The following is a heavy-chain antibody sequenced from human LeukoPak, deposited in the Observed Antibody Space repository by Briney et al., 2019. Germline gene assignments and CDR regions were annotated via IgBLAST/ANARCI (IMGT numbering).Heavy chain of an antibody. D-gene: IGHD5-18*01. J-gene: IGHJ5*02. CDR3: ARDIGYSEFGKWFDP. CDR1: GGSITTTNF. V-gene: IGHV4-4*02. CDR2: ISLRGRT. Sequence: SETLSLTCGVSGGSITTTNFWGWVRQPPGGGLEWIGEISLRGRTQYNPSLKSRVNISIDESKNHLYLSLASVTAADTAVYYCARDIGYSEFGKWFDPWGQGTLVTVSS.